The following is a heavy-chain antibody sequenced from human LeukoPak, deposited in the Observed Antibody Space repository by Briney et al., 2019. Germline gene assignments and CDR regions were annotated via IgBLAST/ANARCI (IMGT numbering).Heavy chain of an antibody. D-gene: IGHD3-22*01. CDR1: GYTFTGYY. J-gene: IGHJ6*03. V-gene: IGHV1-69*06. Sequence: ASVKVSCKASGYTFTGYYMHWVRQAPGQGLEWMGGIIPIFGTANYAQKFQGRVTITADKSTSTAYMELSSLRSEDTAVYYCATTYYYDSSGYSPPRYYYYMDVWGKGTTVTVSS. CDR3: ATTYYYDSSGYSPPRYYYYMDV. CDR2: IIPIFGTA.